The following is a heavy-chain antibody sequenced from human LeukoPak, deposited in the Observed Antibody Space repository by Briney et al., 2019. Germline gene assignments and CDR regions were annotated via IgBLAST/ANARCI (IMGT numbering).Heavy chain of an antibody. D-gene: IGHD4-17*01. CDR3: ASSVTVTSLQH. V-gene: IGHV1-69*04. CDR2: IIPILGIA. J-gene: IGHJ1*01. CDR1: GGTFSSYA. Sequence: GSSVKVSCKASGGTFSSYAISWVRQAPGQGLEWMGRIIPILGIANYAQKFQGRVTITADKSTSTAYMELSSLRSEDTAVYYCASSVTVTSLQHWGQGTLVTVSS.